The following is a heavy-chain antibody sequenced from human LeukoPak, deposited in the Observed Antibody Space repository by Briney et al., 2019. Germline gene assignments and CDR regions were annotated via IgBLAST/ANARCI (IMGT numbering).Heavy chain of an antibody. V-gene: IGHV3-7*01. Sequence: TGGSLRLSCAASGFTFSSYWMSWVRQAPGKGLEWVANIKQDGREKYYVDSVKGRFTISRDNAKNSLYLQMNSLRAVDTAVYSCARDLDPSSSPFPYYFDYWGQGTLVTVSS. CDR1: GFTFSSYW. J-gene: IGHJ4*02. CDR2: IKQDGREK. D-gene: IGHD6-6*01. CDR3: ARDLDPSSSPFPYYFDY.